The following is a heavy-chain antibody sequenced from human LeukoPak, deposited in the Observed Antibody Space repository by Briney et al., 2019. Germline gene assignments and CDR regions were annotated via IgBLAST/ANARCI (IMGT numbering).Heavy chain of an antibody. D-gene: IGHD2-15*01. Sequence: SETLSLTCTVSGGSVSSYYWSWIRQPPGKGLEWVGYIYYSGSTNYNPSLKSRVTISVDTSKDQFSLKLSSVTAADTAVYYCARDGEYWGGGSCYFKDDYYYYMDVWGKGTTVTVSS. V-gene: IGHV4-59*02. J-gene: IGHJ6*03. CDR3: ARDGEYWGGGSCYFKDDYYYYMDV. CDR1: GGSVSSYY. CDR2: IYYSGST.